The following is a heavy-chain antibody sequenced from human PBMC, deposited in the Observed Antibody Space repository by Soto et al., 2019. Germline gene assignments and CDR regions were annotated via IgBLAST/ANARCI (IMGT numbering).Heavy chain of an antibody. D-gene: IGHD5-12*01. CDR3: AREADIVATTYGYFDL. Sequence: SVKVSCKASGGTFSSYAISWVRQAPGQGLEWMGGIIPIFGTANYAQKSQGRVTITADESTSTAYMELSSLRSEDTAVYYCAREADIVATTYGYFDLWGRGTLVTVSS. CDR1: GGTFSSYA. CDR2: IIPIFGTA. J-gene: IGHJ2*01. V-gene: IGHV1-69*13.